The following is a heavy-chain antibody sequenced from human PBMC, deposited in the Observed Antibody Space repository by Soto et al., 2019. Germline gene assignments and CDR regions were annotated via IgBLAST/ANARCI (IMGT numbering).Heavy chain of an antibody. CDR3: ARGEDAHGDFGSVDV. D-gene: IGHD4-17*01. Sequence: QVQLVQSGAEVKKPGSSVKVSCRASGGHFDRFALSWLRQAHGQGLEWMGGIIPFLSATTYAHKFQGRVTITADESASTLYLERRSLTSDDTAVYYCARGEDAHGDFGSVDVWGQGTSVTVSS. CDR1: GGHFDRFA. J-gene: IGHJ6*02. CDR2: IIPFLSAT. V-gene: IGHV1-69*01.